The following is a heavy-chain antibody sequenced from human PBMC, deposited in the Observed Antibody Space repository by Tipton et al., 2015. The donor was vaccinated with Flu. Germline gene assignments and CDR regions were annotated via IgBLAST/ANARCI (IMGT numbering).Heavy chain of an antibody. D-gene: IGHD4-23*01. CDR3: ARGGAERRWGPGGYYFDY. CDR1: GYSISSGYY. J-gene: IGHJ4*02. V-gene: IGHV4-38-2*02. CDR2: IYHSGST. Sequence: TLSLTCTVSGYSISSGYYWGWIRQPPGKGLEWIGSIYHSGSTYYNPSLKSRVTISVDTSKNQFSLKLSSVTAADTAVYYCARGGAERRWGPGGYYFDYWGQGTLVTVSS.